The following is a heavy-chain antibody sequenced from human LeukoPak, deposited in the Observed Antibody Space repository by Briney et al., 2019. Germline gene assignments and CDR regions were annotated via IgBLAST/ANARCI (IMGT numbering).Heavy chain of an antibody. CDR2: INPNSGGT. CDR1: GYTFTGYY. V-gene: IGHV1-2*02. CDR3: ARSVPKHSYGFDY. J-gene: IGHJ4*02. Sequence: ASVKVSCKASGYTFTGYYMHWVRQAPGQGLEWMGWINPNSGGTNYAQKFQGRVTMTGDTSISTAYMELSRLRSDDTAVYYCARSVPKHSYGFDYWGQGTLVTVSS. D-gene: IGHD5-18*01.